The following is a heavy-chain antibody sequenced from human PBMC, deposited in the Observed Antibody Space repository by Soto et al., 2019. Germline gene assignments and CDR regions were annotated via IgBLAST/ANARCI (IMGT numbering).Heavy chain of an antibody. CDR1: GDSFNDYY. J-gene: IGHJ6*03. CDR2: INPNSGVT. Sequence: QVQLVQSGAEVRKPGASVTVSCRSSGDSFNDYYIHWVRQAPGQGLEWMGWINPNSGVTKYAQKFQGWVSMNRDTSIRTVYMQLSRLRSDDTAVYYCARESGGATATLDYYYCYMDVWGTGTTVTVSS. CDR3: ARESGGATATLDYYYCYMDV. V-gene: IGHV1-2*04. D-gene: IGHD5-12*01.